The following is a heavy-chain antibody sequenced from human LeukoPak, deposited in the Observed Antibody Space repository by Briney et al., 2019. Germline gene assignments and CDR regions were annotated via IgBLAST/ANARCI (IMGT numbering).Heavy chain of an antibody. Sequence: GESLKISCKGSGYSFTSYWIGWVRQMPGKGLEWMGIMYPGDSDTRYSPSFQGQVTISADKSIRTAYLQWSSLKASDAAVYYCARHRCSLPVKRWLQEPYYFDYWGQGTLVTVSS. D-gene: IGHD5-24*01. J-gene: IGHJ4*02. CDR2: MYPGDSDT. V-gene: IGHV5-51*01. CDR1: GYSFTSYW. CDR3: ARHRCSLPVKRWLQEPYYFDY.